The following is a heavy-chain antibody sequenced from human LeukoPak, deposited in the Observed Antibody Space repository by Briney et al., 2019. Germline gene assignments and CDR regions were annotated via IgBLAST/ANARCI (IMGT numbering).Heavy chain of an antibody. V-gene: IGHV1-2*06. Sequence: VASVKVSCKASGYTFTGYYMHWVRQAPGQGLEWMGRITPNSGGTNYAQKFQGRVIMTRDTSISTAYMELSRLRSDDTAVYYCARGTGYDSSGYYSKYPENYYMDVWGKGTTVTISS. J-gene: IGHJ6*03. CDR3: ARGTGYDSSGYYSKYPENYYMDV. CDR1: GYTFTGYY. CDR2: ITPNSGGT. D-gene: IGHD3-22*01.